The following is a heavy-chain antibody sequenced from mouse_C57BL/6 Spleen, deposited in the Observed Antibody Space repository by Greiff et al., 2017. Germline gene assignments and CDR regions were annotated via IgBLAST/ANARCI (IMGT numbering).Heavy chain of an antibody. Sequence: EVQVVESGEGLVKPGGSLKLSCAASGFTFSSYAMSWVRQTPEKRLEWVAYISSGGDYIYYADTVKGRFTISRDNARNTLYLQMSSLKSEDTAMYYCTRVHGSSFYAMDYWGQGTSVTVSS. CDR3: TRVHGSSFYAMDY. J-gene: IGHJ4*01. V-gene: IGHV5-9-1*02. D-gene: IGHD1-1*01. CDR1: GFTFSSYA. CDR2: ISSGGDYI.